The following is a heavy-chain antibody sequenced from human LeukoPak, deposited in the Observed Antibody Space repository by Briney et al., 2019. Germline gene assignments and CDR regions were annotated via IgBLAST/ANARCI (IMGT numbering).Heavy chain of an antibody. CDR3: ARPMETRRRKRGPIYYYYYMDV. V-gene: IGHV3-30*01. D-gene: IGHD1-1*01. CDR2: ISYDGSNK. CDR1: GFTFSSYA. J-gene: IGHJ6*03. Sequence: PGGSLRLSCAASGFTFSSYAMHWVRQAPGKGLEWVAVISYDGSNKYYADSVKGRFTISRDNSKNTLYLQMNSLRAEDTAVYYCARPMETRRRKRGPIYYYYYMDVWGKGTTVTVSS.